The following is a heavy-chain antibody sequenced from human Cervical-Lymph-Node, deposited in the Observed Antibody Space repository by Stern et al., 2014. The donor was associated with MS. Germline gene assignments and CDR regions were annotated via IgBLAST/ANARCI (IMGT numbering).Heavy chain of an antibody. CDR2: ISWNSGSI. D-gene: IGHD1-26*01. CDR1: GFTFDDYA. CDR3: AKDLGMVGASLDY. J-gene: IGHJ4*02. V-gene: IGHV3-9*01. Sequence: EVQLVESGGGLVQPGRSLRLSCAASGFTFDDYAMHWVRQAPGKGLEWVRGISWNSGSIGYADSVKGRFTISRDNAKNSLYLQMNSLRAEDTALYYCAKDLGMVGASLDYWGQGTLVTVSS.